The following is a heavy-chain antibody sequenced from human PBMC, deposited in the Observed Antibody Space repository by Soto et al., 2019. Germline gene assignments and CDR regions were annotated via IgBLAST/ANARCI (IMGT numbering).Heavy chain of an antibody. D-gene: IGHD2-21*02. CDR1: GYTFTSYG. V-gene: IGHV1-18*01. CDR2: ISAYNGNT. Sequence: ASVKVSCKASGYTFTSYGISWVRQAPGQGLEWMGWISAYNGNTNYAQKLQGRVTMTTDTSTSTAYMELRSLRSDDTAVDYCARDGFVAARRGLVVTAIPPGSYFDYWGQGTLVTVSS. J-gene: IGHJ4*02. CDR3: ARDGFVAARRGLVVTAIPPGSYFDY.